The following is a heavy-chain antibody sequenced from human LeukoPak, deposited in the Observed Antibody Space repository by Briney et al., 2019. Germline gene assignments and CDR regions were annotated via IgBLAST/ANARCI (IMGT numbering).Heavy chain of an antibody. CDR3: ARSYSSSSRDY. CDR1: GGTFISYT. CDR2: IIPILGIA. J-gene: IGHJ4*02. Sequence: GSSVKVSCKASGGTFISYTISWVRQAPGQGLEWMGRIIPILGIANYAQKFQGRVTITADKSTSTAYMELSSLRSEDTAVYYCARSYSSSSRDYWGQGTLVTVSS. V-gene: IGHV1-69*02. D-gene: IGHD6-6*01.